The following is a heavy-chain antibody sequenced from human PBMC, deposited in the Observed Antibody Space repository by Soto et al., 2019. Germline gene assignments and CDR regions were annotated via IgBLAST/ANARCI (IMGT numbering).Heavy chain of an antibody. D-gene: IGHD2-15*01. CDR3: ARGSYCSGGTCTTWFDP. J-gene: IGHJ5*02. Sequence: QVQLVQSAVEVKRPGASVKVSCEASGYTFIDYGITWVRQAPGQGLEWMGWISTSIGHTNYAQKFQGRVTMTTDTSTSTAYMELRRLRSDDTAVYYCARGSYCSGGTCTTWFDPWGQGTLVTVSS. CDR1: GYTFIDYG. V-gene: IGHV1-18*01. CDR2: ISTSIGHT.